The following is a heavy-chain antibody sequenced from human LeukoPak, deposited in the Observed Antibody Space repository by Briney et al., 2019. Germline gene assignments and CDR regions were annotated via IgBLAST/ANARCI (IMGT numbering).Heavy chain of an antibody. CDR2: IKQDGSEK. CDR3: AKDKGWFGESTKTFDY. CDR1: GFTFSSYW. J-gene: IGHJ4*02. V-gene: IGHV3-7*03. D-gene: IGHD3-10*01. Sequence: PGGSLRLSCAASGFTFSSYWMSWVRQAPGKGLEWVANIKQDGSEKYYVDSVKGRFTISRDNSKNTLYLQMNSLRAEDTAVYYCAKDKGWFGESTKTFDYWGQGTLVTVSS.